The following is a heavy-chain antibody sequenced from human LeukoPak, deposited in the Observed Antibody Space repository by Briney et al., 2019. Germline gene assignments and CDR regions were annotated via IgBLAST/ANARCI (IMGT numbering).Heavy chain of an antibody. V-gene: IGHV3-11*04. Sequence: GGSLRLSCAASGFTFSDYYMSWIRQAPGKGLEWVSYISSSSSTIYYADSVKGRFTISRDNAKNSLYLQMNSLRDEDTAVYYCARDASGWYYYDSSGYLISWGQGTLVTVSS. CDR1: GFTFSDYY. D-gene: IGHD3-22*01. CDR2: ISSSSSTI. CDR3: ARDASGWYYYDSSGYLIS. J-gene: IGHJ5*02.